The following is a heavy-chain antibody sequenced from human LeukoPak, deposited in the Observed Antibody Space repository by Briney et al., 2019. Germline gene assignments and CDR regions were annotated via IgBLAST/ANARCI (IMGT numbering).Heavy chain of an antibody. D-gene: IGHD2-2*02. J-gene: IGHJ4*02. CDR2: ISGSGGST. Sequence: GGSLRLSCEASGFSFSSYAMSWVRQAPGKGLEWVSAISGSGGSTYYADSVKGRFTISRDNSKNTLYLQMNSLRAEDTAVYYCAKDHHPFPYPATAIPQPFDYWGQGTLVTVSS. CDR1: GFSFSSYA. CDR3: AKDHHPFPYPATAIPQPFDY. V-gene: IGHV3-23*01.